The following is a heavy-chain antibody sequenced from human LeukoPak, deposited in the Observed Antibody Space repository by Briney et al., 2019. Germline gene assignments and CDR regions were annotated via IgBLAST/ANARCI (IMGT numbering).Heavy chain of an antibody. CDR1: GGSISSSNW. D-gene: IGHD2-2*02. CDR3: ARGYCSSTSCYTYHYYGMDV. V-gene: IGHV4-4*02. CDR2: IYHSGST. J-gene: IGHJ6*02. Sequence: SGTLSLTCAVSGGSISSSNWWSWVHQPPGKGLEWIGEIYHSGSTNYNPSLKSRVTISVDKSKNQFSLKLSSVTAADTAVYYCARGYCSSTSCYTYHYYGMDVWGQGTTVTVSS.